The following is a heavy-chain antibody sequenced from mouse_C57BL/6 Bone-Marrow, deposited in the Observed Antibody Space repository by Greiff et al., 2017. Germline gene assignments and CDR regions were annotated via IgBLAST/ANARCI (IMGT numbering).Heavy chain of an antibody. V-gene: IGHV1-64*01. CDR3: ARIFDGYYLFY. CDR2: IHPNSGST. D-gene: IGHD2-3*01. CDR1: GYTFTSYW. Sequence: QVQLQQPGAELVKPGASVKLSCKASGYTFTSYWMHWVKQRPGQGLEWIGMIHPNSGSTNYNEKFKSKATMTVDKSSSTAYMQLSSLTSEDSAVYYCARIFDGYYLFYWGQGTSVTVSS. J-gene: IGHJ4*01.